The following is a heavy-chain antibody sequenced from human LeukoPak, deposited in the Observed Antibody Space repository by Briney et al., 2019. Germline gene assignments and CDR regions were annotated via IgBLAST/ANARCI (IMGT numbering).Heavy chain of an antibody. CDR1: GGSISSSSYY. Sequence: SETLSLTCTVSGGSISSSSYYGGWTRHPPGRGLEWIGSIYYSGSTYYNPSLKSRVTISVDTSKNQFSLKLSSVTAADTAAYYCATGVAVAGEDAFDIWGQGTMVTVSS. V-gene: IGHV4-39*07. D-gene: IGHD6-19*01. CDR3: ATGVAVAGEDAFDI. J-gene: IGHJ3*02. CDR2: IYYSGST.